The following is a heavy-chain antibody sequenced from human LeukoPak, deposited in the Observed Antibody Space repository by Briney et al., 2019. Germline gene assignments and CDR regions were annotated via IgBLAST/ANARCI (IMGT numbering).Heavy chain of an antibody. J-gene: IGHJ4*02. CDR1: GFTFSSYA. D-gene: IGHD3-10*01. CDR2: ISDSGGST. Sequence: PGGSLRLSCAASGFTFSSYAMSWVRQAPGKGLEWVSVISDSGGSTDYADSVKGRFTISRDNSKNTLYLEMNSLRAEDRAVYYCAKGVPVVYYYGSGKGYFDYWGQGTLVTVSS. V-gene: IGHV3-23*01. CDR3: AKGVPVVYYYGSGKGYFDY.